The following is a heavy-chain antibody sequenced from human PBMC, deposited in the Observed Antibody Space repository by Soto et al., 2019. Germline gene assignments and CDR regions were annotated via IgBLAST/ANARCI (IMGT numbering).Heavy chain of an antibody. CDR2: IYFSGTT. V-gene: IGHV4-61*03. CDR3: ARVLGSAVYYGMDV. Sequence: SETLSLTCSVSGGSVSSGNYYWTWIRQPPGKGLEWIGYIYFSGTTYYNPTLKSRVTLSVDTSKNRFSLSLTSVTAGDTAVYYCARVLGSAVYYGMDVWGQGTTVTVSS. J-gene: IGHJ6*02. CDR1: GGSVSSGNYY. D-gene: IGHD3-10*01.